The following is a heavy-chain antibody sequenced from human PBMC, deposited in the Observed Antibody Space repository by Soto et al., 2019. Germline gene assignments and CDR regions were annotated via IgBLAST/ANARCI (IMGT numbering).Heavy chain of an antibody. D-gene: IGHD6-19*01. V-gene: IGHV4-61*01. Sequence: SETLSLTCSVSGASVSSGSFYWSWIRQPPGKGLEWIGFIYNNETFNYNPSLKSRVTLSDDTSKHQFSLKLSPVTAADTAVYYCARVPLRYSSSHNFDSWGQGALVTVSS. CDR1: GASVSSGSFY. CDR3: ARVPLRYSSSHNFDS. CDR2: IYNNETF. J-gene: IGHJ4*02.